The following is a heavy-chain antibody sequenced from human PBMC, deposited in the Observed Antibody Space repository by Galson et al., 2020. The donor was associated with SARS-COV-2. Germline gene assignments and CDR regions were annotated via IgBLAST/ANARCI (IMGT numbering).Heavy chain of an antibody. CDR3: ARERVAGIVGATGPNYYYYGMDV. CDR1: GGSISSSNW. V-gene: IGHV4-4*02. D-gene: IGHD1-26*01. J-gene: IGHJ6*02. CDR2: IYHSGST. Sequence: SQTLSLTCAVSGGSISSSNWWSWVRQPPGKGLEWIGEIYHSGSTNYNPSLKSRVTISVDKSKNQFSLKLSSVTAADTAVYYCARERVAGIVGATGPNYYYYGMDVWGQGTTVTVSS.